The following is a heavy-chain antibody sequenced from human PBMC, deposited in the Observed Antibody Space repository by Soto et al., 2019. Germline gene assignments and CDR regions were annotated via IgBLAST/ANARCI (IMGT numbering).Heavy chain of an antibody. V-gene: IGHV1-69*12. Sequence: QVQLVQSGAEVKKPGSSVKVSCMASGGTFSRYALSWIRQAPGQGLEWMGGIIPTFERPNYAQRFQGRLTIIADESTSTAYMELSSLRSDDMAVDYCARGSGWYQYAFDLWGQGTMVTVSS. CDR3: ARGSGWYQYAFDL. D-gene: IGHD6-13*01. CDR2: IIPTFERP. CDR1: GGTFSRYA. J-gene: IGHJ3*01.